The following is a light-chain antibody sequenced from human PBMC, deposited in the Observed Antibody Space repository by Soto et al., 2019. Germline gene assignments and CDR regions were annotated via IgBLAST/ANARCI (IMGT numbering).Light chain of an antibody. CDR3: QQSYSTLIT. V-gene: IGKV1-39*01. J-gene: IGKJ5*01. CDR1: QSISSY. Sequence: DIPMTQSPSSLSASVGDRVTITRRASQSISSYLNWYQQKPGKAPKLLIYAASSLQSGVPSRFSGSGSGTDFTLTISSLQPEDFATYYCQQSYSTLITFGQGTRLEIK. CDR2: AAS.